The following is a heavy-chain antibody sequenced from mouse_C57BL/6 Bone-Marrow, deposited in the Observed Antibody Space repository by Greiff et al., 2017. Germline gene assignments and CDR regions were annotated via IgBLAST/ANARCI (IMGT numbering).Heavy chain of an antibody. Sequence: EVKLVESGPGLVKPSQSLSLTCSVTGYSITSGYYWNWIRQFPGNKLEWMGYISYDGSNNYNPSLKNRISITRDTSKNQFFLKLNSVTTEDTATYYCARGVTSYYFDDWGQGTTLTVSS. CDR1: GYSITSGYY. D-gene: IGHD2-1*01. CDR3: ARGVTSYYFDD. CDR2: ISYDGSN. J-gene: IGHJ2*01. V-gene: IGHV3-6*01.